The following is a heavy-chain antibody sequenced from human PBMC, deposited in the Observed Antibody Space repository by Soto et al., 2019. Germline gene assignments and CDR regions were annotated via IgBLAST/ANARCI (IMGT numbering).Heavy chain of an antibody. CDR1: GGSISSGGYY. CDR3: ATSSKGPNYYYYGMDV. Sequence: QVQLQESGPGLVKPSQTLSLTCTVSGGSISSGGYYWSWIRQHPGKGLEWIGYIYYSGSTYYNPSLKSRFTISVDTSKNQFSLKLSSVTAADTAVYYCATSSKGPNYYYYGMDVWAKGPRSPSP. CDR2: IYYSGST. J-gene: IGHJ6*02. V-gene: IGHV4-31*03.